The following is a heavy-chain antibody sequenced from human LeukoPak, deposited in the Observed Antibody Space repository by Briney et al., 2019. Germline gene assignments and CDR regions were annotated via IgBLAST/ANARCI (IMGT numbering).Heavy chain of an antibody. CDR1: GGTFSSYA. Sequence: ASVKVSCKASGGTFSSYAISWVRQAPGQGLEWMGRIIPILGIANYAQKFQGRVTITADKSTSTAYMELSSLRSEDTAVYYCAKPRYCSSTSCYYFDYWGQGTLVTVSS. D-gene: IGHD2-2*01. CDR2: IIPILGIA. CDR3: AKPRYCSSTSCYYFDY. V-gene: IGHV1-69*04. J-gene: IGHJ4*02.